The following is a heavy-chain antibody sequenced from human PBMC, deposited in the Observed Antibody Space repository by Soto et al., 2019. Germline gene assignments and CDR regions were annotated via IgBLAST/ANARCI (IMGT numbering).Heavy chain of an antibody. V-gene: IGHV4-28*01. J-gene: IGHJ6*03. CDR3: ARKRGGAATQYYMDV. CDR2: IYYSGST. Sequence: QVQLQESGPGLVKPSDTLSLTCAVSGYSISSSNWWGWIRQPPGKGLEWIGYIYYSGSTYYNPSLKSGVTMSVDTSKNQFSLKLSSVTAVDTAVYYCARKRGGAATQYYMDVWGKGTTVTVSS. D-gene: IGHD6-13*01. CDR1: GYSISSSNW.